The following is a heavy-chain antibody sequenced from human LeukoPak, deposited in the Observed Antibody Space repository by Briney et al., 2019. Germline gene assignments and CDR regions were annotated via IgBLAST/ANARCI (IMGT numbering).Heavy chain of an antibody. CDR1: GFTFSSYW. Sequence: GGSLRLSCAASGFTFSSYWMSWVRQAPGKGLEWVANIKQDGSEKYYADSVKGRFTISRDNAKNSLYLQMNSLRAEDTAVYYCARDIVVVPAANSWFDPWGQGTLVTVSS. V-gene: IGHV3-7*03. J-gene: IGHJ5*02. CDR2: IKQDGSEK. D-gene: IGHD2-2*01. CDR3: ARDIVVVPAANSWFDP.